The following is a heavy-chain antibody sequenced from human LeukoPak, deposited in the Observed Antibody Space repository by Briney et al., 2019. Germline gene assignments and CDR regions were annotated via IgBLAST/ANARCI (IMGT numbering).Heavy chain of an antibody. CDR3: ARTLKNGYGDLDY. D-gene: IGHD4-17*01. V-gene: IGHV3-7*01. J-gene: IGHJ4*02. Sequence: PGGSLRLSCAASGFPFGSFALHWVRQAPGKGLEWVANIKQDGSEKYYVDSVKGRFTISRDNAKNSLYLQMNSLRAEDTAVYYCARTLKNGYGDLDYWGQGTLVTVSS. CDR1: GFPFGSFA. CDR2: IKQDGSEK.